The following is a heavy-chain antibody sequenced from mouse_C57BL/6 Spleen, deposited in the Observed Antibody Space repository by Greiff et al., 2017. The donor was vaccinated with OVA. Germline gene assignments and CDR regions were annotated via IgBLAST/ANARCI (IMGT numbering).Heavy chain of an antibody. D-gene: IGHD1-1*01. CDR1: GYTFTSYW. CDR3: ARIPYYYGSSYAFDY. Sequence: VQLQQPGAELVKPGASVKLSCKASGYTFTSYWMHWVKQRPGRGLEWIGRIDPNSGGTKYNEKFKGKATLTVDKSSSTAYMELRSLTSEDSAVYYCARIPYYYGSSYAFDYWGQGTTLTVSS. J-gene: IGHJ2*01. CDR2: IDPNSGGT. V-gene: IGHV1-62-3*01.